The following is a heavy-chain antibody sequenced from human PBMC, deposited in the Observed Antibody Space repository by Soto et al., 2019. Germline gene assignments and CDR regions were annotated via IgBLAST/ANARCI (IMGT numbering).Heavy chain of an antibody. CDR2: INHIGST. CDR3: ARYRHIVVVTAILLDAFDI. V-gene: IGHV4-34*01. J-gene: IGHJ3*02. D-gene: IGHD2-21*02. CDR1: GGSFSGYY. Sequence: QVQLQQWGAGLLKPAETLSLTCAVYGGSFSGYYWSWIRQPPGKGLEWIGEINHIGSTNYNPSLKRRVTIAVDTSKNQSSLKLSSVTAADTAVYYCARYRHIVVVTAILLDAFDIWCQATMVTFSS.